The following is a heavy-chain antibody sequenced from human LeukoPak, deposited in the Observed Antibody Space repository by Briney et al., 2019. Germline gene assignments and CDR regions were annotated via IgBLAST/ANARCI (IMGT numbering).Heavy chain of an antibody. CDR3: AELGITMIGGV. CDR1: GFTFSRYW. V-gene: IGHV3-48*03. J-gene: IGHJ6*04. Sequence: GGSLRLSCAASGFTFSRYWMSWVRQAPGKGLEWVSYISSSGSTIYYADSVKGRFTISRDNAKNSLYLQMNSLRAEDTAVYYCAELGITMIGGVWGKGTTVTISS. CDR2: ISSSGSTI. D-gene: IGHD3-10*02.